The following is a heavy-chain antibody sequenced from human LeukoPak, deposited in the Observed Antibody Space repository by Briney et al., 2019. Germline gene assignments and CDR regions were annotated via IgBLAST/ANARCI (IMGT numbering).Heavy chain of an antibody. CDR3: ARDLTSAVAGFDY. D-gene: IGHD6-19*01. J-gene: IGHJ4*02. V-gene: IGHV1-2*02. CDR1: GYTFTGYY. CDR2: INPNSGGT. Sequence: ASVKVSCKASGYTFTGYYMHWLRQAPGQGLEWMGWINPNSGGTNYAQKFQGRVTMTRDTSISTAYMELSRLRSDDTAVYYCARDLTSAVAGFDYWGQGTLVTVSS.